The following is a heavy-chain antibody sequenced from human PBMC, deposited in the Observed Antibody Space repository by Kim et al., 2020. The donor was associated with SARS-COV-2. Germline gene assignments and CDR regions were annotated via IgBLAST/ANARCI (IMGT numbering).Heavy chain of an antibody. D-gene: IGHD5-12*01. V-gene: IGHV3-11*01. J-gene: IGHJ5*02. CDR3: AKGGGYVDP. Sequence: SVRSYAESLKGRFTSSRDNAKNSLDLQLNSLRAEDTAVYYCAKGGGYVDPWGQGTLVTVSS. CDR2: SVR.